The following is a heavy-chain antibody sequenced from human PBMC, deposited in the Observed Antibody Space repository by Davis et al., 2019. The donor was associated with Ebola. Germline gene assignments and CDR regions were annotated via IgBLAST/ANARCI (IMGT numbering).Heavy chain of an antibody. D-gene: IGHD6-19*01. Sequence: ASVTVSCKASGYTFTSYSMHWVRQAPGQRLEWMGWINTVNGHTKFSQKFQGRVTITADKSTSTAYMELSSLRSEDTAVYYCAREKGLAVAGTDYWGQGTLVTVSS. CDR2: INTVNGHT. CDR3: AREKGLAVAGTDY. J-gene: IGHJ4*02. V-gene: IGHV1-3*04. CDR1: GYTFTSYS.